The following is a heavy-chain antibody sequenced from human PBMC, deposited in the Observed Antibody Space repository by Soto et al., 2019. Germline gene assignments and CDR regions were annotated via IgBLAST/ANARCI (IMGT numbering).Heavy chain of an antibody. CDR1: GYIFTDYY. Sequence: ASVKVSCKASGYIFTDYYIHWVRQAPGQGLERMGWINPNSDDTRYAQKFRGRVTVTMDTSISTAYMDLSRLTSDDTAVYYCARDSAAGAGIGWDYWGQGTLVTVSS. J-gene: IGHJ4*01. CDR3: ARDSAAGAGIGWDY. D-gene: IGHD6-13*01. CDR2: INPNSDDT. V-gene: IGHV1-2*02.